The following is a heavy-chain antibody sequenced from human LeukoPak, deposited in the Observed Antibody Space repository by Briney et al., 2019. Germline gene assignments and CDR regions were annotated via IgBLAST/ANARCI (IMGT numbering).Heavy chain of an antibody. D-gene: IGHD3-3*01. CDR1: GDSVPSNSAA. CDR3: AKEHDLWHEEGNWFDP. J-gene: IGHJ5*02. Sequence: SQTLSLTCAVSGDSVPSNSAAWNWIRQSPSRGLEWLGRTYYRSKWYNDYAVAVKNRIIINPDTSKNQFSLQLNSVTPDDTAVYYCAKEHDLWHEEGNWFDPWGQGTLVTVSS. V-gene: IGHV6-1*01. CDR2: TYYRSKWYN.